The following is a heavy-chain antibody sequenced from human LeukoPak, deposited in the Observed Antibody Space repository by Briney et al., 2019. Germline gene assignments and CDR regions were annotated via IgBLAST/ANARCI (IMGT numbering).Heavy chain of an antibody. V-gene: IGHV4-38-2*02. CDR1: GYSISSGYQ. J-gene: IGHJ5*02. CDR3: ARDPRWLTPDCTSTSCYENYFDP. D-gene: IGHD2-2*01. Sequence: SETLSLTCGVSGYSISSGYQWAWIRQSPGKVLKWIGSIYHSGSAHYNPSLKSRVTISVETSKNQFSLNMYSVTAADTAVYYCARDPRWLTPDCTSTSCYENYFDPWGQGTLVTVSS. CDR2: IYHSGSA.